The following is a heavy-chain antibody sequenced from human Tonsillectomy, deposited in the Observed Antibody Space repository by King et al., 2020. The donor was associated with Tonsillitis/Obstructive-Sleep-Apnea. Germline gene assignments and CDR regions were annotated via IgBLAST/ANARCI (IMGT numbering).Heavy chain of an antibody. V-gene: IGHV1-18*01. Sequence: VQLVESGAEVKKPGASVKVSCKASGYIFPSFGISWVRQGPGQGLEWMGWISGFNGNTNYAEKFQGRVTMTTDTSTSTAYMELRSLRSDDTAVYYCARAGGPGGTWFDPWGQGTLVTVSS. CDR3: ARAGGPGGTWFDP. CDR2: ISGFNGNT. D-gene: IGHD1-26*01. CDR1: GYIFPSFG. J-gene: IGHJ5*02.